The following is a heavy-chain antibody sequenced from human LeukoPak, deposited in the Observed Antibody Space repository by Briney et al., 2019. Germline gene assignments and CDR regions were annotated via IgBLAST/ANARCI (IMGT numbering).Heavy chain of an antibody. CDR3: AKGVYSGSYYGHMVY. CDR1: GSRFDDFA. D-gene: IGHD1-26*01. CDR2: NRWNSCSI. V-gene: IGHV3-9*01. J-gene: IGHJ4*02. Sequence: GGSLRLSCAASGSRFDDFAMHWVRQAPGEGLEGVSGNRWNSCSIGYADSVKGRFTISRDNAKNSLYLQMNSLTTEDTALYYCAKGVYSGSYYGHMVYWGQGTLVPVSS.